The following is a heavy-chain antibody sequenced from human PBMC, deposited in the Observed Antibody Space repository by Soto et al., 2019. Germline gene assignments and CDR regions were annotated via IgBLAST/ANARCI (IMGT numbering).Heavy chain of an antibody. D-gene: IGHD3-22*01. CDR1: GGSISSSSYY. V-gene: IGHV4-39*01. J-gene: IGHJ4*02. Sequence: PSETLSLTCTVSGGSISSSSYYWGWIRQHPGKGLEWIGSIYYSGSTYYNPSLKSRVTISVDTSKNQFSLKLSSVTAADTAVYYCARPTYYYDSSGYSWIFDYWGQGTLVIVSS. CDR3: ARPTYYYDSSGYSWIFDY. CDR2: IYYSGST.